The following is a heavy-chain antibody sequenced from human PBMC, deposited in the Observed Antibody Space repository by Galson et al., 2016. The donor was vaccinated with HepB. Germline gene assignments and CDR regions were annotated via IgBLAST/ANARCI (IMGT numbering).Heavy chain of an antibody. D-gene: IGHD2-21*02. CDR2: IDAANGDT. V-gene: IGHV1-3*01. J-gene: IGHJ4*02. CDR1: GYTFTSHA. Sequence: SGYTFTSHAMHWIRQAPGQGLEWMGWIDAANGDTRYSQRFQGRVKITADTSARTAYMELTSLKDEDTAVYYCAGWVTANDYWGQGTPVTVSS. CDR3: AGWVTANDY.